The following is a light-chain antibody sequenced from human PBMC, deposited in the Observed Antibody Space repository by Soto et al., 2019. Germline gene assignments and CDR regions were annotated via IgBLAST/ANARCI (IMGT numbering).Light chain of an antibody. CDR1: SRDIGGYDF. Sequence: QSVLTQPPSASVSPGQSVTISCTGTSRDIGGYDFVSWYQQYPGKAPQLIISEVNQRPSGVPDRFSGSKSGNTASLTVSGLQSEDEADYYCLAYAGRTTLVFGTGTKVTVL. V-gene: IGLV2-8*01. CDR3: LAYAGRTTLV. CDR2: EVN. J-gene: IGLJ1*01.